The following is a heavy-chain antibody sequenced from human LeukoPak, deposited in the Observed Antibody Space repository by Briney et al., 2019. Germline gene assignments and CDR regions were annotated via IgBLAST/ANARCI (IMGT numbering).Heavy chain of an antibody. D-gene: IGHD6-13*01. CDR2: IYHSGST. CDR1: GYSISSGYY. J-gene: IGHJ6*03. V-gene: IGHV4-38-2*02. CDR3: ARDNGIAAADAYYYYYYMDV. Sequence: SETLSLTCTVSGYSISSGYYWGWIRQPPGKWLEWIGSIYHSGSTYYNPSLKSRVTISVDTSKNQFSLKLSSVTAADTAVYYCARDNGIAAADAYYYYYYMDVWGKGTTVTISS.